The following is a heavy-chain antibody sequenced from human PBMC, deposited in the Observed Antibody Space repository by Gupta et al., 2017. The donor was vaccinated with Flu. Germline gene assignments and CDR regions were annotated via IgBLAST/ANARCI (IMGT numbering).Heavy chain of an antibody. Sequence: QVQLQEPGPGLVKPSATLSLTCPVSGGSTSRHYRSWIRQLAGKVLEWIGRIYTSGGTNYNPSLKSRVTMSVDTSKNQFSLKLSSVTAADTAVYYCAREAVKGGFDPWGQGTLVTVSS. CDR1: GGSTSRHY. CDR3: AREAVKGGFDP. J-gene: IGHJ5*02. CDR2: IYTSGGT. V-gene: IGHV4-4*07. D-gene: IGHD4-17*01.